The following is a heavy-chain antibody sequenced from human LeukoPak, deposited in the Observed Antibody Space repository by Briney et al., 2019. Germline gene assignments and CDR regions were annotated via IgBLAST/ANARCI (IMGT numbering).Heavy chain of an antibody. CDR2: IGSGGST. V-gene: IGHV3-23*01. Sequence: GGSLRLSCAASGFTFTNYAMSWVRQAPGEGLEWVSTIGSGGSTYYADSVKGRFTISRDNSKNTLYLQMNSLRAEDTAVYYCAKLGLKLGGDYWGQGALVTVSS. D-gene: IGHD3-16*01. CDR1: GFTFTNYA. J-gene: IGHJ4*02. CDR3: AKLGLKLGGDY.